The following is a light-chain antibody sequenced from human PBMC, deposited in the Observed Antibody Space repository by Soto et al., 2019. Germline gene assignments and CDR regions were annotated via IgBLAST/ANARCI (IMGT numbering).Light chain of an antibody. V-gene: IGKV4-1*01. CDR2: WAS. Sequence: DIVMTQSPDSLAVSLGERATINCKSSQSVLYSSNNKNYLAWYQQKPGQPPKLLIYWASTRESGVPDRVSGSGAGKDFTLTISSLQAEDVAVYSCQQYYSTPPYTFGQGTKLEIK. CDR1: QSVLYSSNNKNY. J-gene: IGKJ2*01. CDR3: QQYYSTPPYT.